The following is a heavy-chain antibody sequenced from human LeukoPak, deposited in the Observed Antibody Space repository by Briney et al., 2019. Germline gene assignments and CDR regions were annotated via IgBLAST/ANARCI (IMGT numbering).Heavy chain of an antibody. CDR1: GGSISSGDYH. J-gene: IGHJ2*01. V-gene: IGHV4-61*02. D-gene: IGHD3-9*01. CDR2: INISGST. Sequence: SETLSLTCTVSGGSISSGDYHWSWIRQPAEKRLEWIGRINISGSTNYNPSLKSRVTISVDTSKNQFSLKLSSVTAADTAVYYCAIDGPRGYFDLWGRGTLVTVSS. CDR3: AIDGPRGYFDL.